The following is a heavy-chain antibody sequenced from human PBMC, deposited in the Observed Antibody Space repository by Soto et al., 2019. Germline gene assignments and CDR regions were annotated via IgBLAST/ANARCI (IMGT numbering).Heavy chain of an antibody. CDR3: ARGKLVLDH. CDR1: GGSLTNNY. V-gene: IGHV4-59*03. J-gene: IGHJ4*02. D-gene: IGHD6-13*01. Sequence: SETLSLTCTVSGGSLTNNYWSWTRQSPEKGLELVAFISDTGGTRYNPSLASRVAISVDTSIYQVSLEMYSLTTADTAIYYCARGKLVLDHWGKGIQVNVSS. CDR2: ISDTGGT.